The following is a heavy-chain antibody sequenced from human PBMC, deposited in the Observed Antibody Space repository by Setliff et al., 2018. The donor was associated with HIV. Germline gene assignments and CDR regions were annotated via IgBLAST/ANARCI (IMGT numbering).Heavy chain of an antibody. D-gene: IGHD1-26*01. J-gene: IGHJ3*02. CDR1: SGSISSYY. CDR3: ARSSGSYWMNAFDI. V-gene: IGHV4-59*01. CDR2: IYYPGST. Sequence: NPSETLSLTCTVSSGSISSYYWSWIRQPQGKGLEWIGYIYYPGSTNYNPSLRSRVTISLDTSKNQFSLNLSSVTAADTAVCYCARSSGSYWMNAFDIWGQGTMVTVSS.